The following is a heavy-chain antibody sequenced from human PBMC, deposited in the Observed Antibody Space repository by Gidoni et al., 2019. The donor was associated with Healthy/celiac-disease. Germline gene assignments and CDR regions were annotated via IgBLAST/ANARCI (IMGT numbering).Heavy chain of an antibody. D-gene: IGHD5-18*01. CDR3: ARDRVEDTAMAYPYYYYYGMDV. V-gene: IGHV3-21*01. J-gene: IGHJ6*02. CDR2: ISSSSSYI. CDR1: GFTFSSYS. Sequence: EVQLVESGGGLVKPGGSLRLSCAAAGFTFSSYSMNWVRQAPGKGLEWVSSISSSSSYIYYADSVKGRFTISRDNAKNSLYLQMNSLRAEDTAVYYCARDRVEDTAMAYPYYYYYGMDVWGQGTTVTVSS.